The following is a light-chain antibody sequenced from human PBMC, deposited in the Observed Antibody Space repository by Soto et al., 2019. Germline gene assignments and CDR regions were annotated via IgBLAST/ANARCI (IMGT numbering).Light chain of an antibody. Sequence: DLPMTQSLSSLSAPVGDTVTITSRASQRISKSWSWYQQKPGKAPKFLIYVASTLQRGVQSRFSGSGTGSAFTQTISSLQPGDVATYSCQRTLSPPYVLGQGTKLEIK. CDR3: QRTLSPPYV. CDR2: VAS. CDR1: QRISKS. J-gene: IGKJ2*01. V-gene: IGKV1-39*01.